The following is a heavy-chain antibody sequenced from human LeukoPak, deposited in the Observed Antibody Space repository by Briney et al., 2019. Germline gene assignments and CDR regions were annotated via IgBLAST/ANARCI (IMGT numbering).Heavy chain of an antibody. CDR2: IKHDGIEM. CDR3: TRATGWYPDY. J-gene: IGHJ4*02. CDR1: GFSFSNYW. Sequence: GGSLRLSCAASGFSFSNYWMSWVRQAPGKGLEWVANIKHDGIEMNYADSAKGRFTISRDNAKNSLYLQMTSLRAEDTALYYCTRATGWYPDYWGQGTLITVSS. V-gene: IGHV3-7*01. D-gene: IGHD6-19*01.